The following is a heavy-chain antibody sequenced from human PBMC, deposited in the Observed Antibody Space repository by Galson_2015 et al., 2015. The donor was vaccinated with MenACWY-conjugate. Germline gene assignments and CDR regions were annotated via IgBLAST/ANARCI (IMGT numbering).Heavy chain of an antibody. J-gene: IGHJ3*02. CDR2: INSAGTP. Sequence: SLRLSCAASGFAVSSTYMSWVRQAPGKGLEWVAVINSAGTPYYADSVKGRFTISRDSAKNTLYLQMNSLRAEDTAEYYCAKDAQWSFDIWGQGTKVTVSS. CDR1: GFAVSSTY. V-gene: IGHV3-53*05. D-gene: IGHD6-19*01. CDR3: AKDAQWSFDI.